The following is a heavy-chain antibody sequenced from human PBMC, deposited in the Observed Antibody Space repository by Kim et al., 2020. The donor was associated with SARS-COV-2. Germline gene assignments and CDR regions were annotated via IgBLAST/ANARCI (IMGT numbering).Heavy chain of an antibody. CDR2: FDPYTGGT. J-gene: IGHJ5*02. V-gene: IGHV1-2*02. Sequence: ASVKVSCKASGYTFTGYYIHWVRQAPGQGLEWMGYFDPYTGGTHYAQNFQGRVTMTGDTSISTVYMELSSLRSDDTALYYCTIDAAAGSSDWFGPWGQGTLVTVSS. CDR1: GYTFTGYY. CDR3: TIDAAAGSSDWFGP. D-gene: IGHD6-25*01.